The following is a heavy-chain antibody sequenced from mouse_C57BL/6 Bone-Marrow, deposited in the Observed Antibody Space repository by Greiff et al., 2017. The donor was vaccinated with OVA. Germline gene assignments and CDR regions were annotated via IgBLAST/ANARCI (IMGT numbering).Heavy chain of an antibody. CDR2: INPNNGGT. J-gene: IGHJ1*03. Sequence: VQLQQSGPELVKPGASVKISCKASGYTFTDYYMNWVKQSHGKSLEWIGDINPNNGGTSYNQKFKGKATLTVDKSSSTAYMELRSLTSEDSAVYYCARRRYDGYYVGYFDVWGTGTTVTVSS. D-gene: IGHD2-3*01. V-gene: IGHV1-26*01. CDR3: ARRRYDGYYVGYFDV. CDR1: GYTFTDYY.